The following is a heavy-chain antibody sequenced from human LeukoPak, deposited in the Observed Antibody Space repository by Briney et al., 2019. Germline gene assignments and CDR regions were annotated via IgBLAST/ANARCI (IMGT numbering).Heavy chain of an antibody. CDR3: AKDTSPLYYYYGMDV. J-gene: IGHJ6*02. V-gene: IGHV3-33*06. CDR2: VWYDESDK. Sequence: GGSLRLSCEASGFTFSNYDMHWVRQAPGKGLEWLAIVWYDESDKYYADSVKGRFTVSRDNSKNTLYLQMNSLRAEDTALYYCAKDTSPLYYYYGMDVWGQGTTVTVSS. CDR1: GFTFSNYD.